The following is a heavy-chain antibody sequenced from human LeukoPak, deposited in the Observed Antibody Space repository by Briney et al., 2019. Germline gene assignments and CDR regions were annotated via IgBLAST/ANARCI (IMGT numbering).Heavy chain of an antibody. CDR1: GSTFSKYW. V-gene: IGHV3-74*01. CDR3: ARGGSVTHYDF. Sequence: GGSLRLSCTVSGSTFSKYWMHWVRQAPGKGLVWVSRINPDGSRTDYADFVAGRFTISRDNAKSTLYLQMNSLRAEDTAVYYCARGGSVTHYDFWGQGTLVTVSS. J-gene: IGHJ4*02. CDR2: INPDGSRT. D-gene: IGHD3-3*01.